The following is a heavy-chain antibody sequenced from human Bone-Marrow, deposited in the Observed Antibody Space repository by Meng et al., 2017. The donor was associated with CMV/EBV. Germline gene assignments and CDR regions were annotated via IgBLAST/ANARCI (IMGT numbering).Heavy chain of an antibody. CDR3: TTYCSSTICPAAAWWYFDL. J-gene: IGHJ2*01. CDR1: GFTFSNAW. V-gene: IGHV3-15*01. CDR2: IKSITDGGTT. Sequence: GEYLKIPCVASGFTFSNAWMSWVRQAPGKGLEWVGRIKSITDGGTTDCAPPGKGRFIISRDDSKSTLYLQMNSLKPEDTAGYYCTTYCSSTICPAAAWWYFDLWGRGTLVTVSS. D-gene: IGHD2-2*01.